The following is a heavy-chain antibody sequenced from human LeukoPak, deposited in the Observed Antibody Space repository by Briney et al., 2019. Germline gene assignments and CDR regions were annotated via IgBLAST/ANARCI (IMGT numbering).Heavy chain of an antibody. CDR1: GYTFSNYA. D-gene: IGHD6-13*01. Sequence: GASVKVSCKASGYTFSNYAMNWVRQAPGQGLEWMGCINTNTGVPTFAQGFTGRFVFSLDTSVSAAYLQISSLKAEDTAVYFCARRAEAGMVDYWGQGTLVTVSS. CDR2: INTNTGVP. CDR3: ARRAEAGMVDY. J-gene: IGHJ4*02. V-gene: IGHV7-4-1*02.